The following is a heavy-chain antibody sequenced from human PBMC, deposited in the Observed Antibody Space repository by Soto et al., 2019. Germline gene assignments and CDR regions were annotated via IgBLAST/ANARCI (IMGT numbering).Heavy chain of an antibody. J-gene: IGHJ5*02. V-gene: IGHV4-59*01. D-gene: IGHD3-22*01. Sequence: SETLSLTCSVSGGPITGYYWSWIRQPPGEGLEWIGYIYYSGSTTYNPSLKSRVTMSVDTSKNQFSLKLRSVTAADTAVYYCARDHSSGYYLNWFDPWGQGTLVTVSS. CDR1: GGPITGYY. CDR2: IYYSGST. CDR3: ARDHSSGYYLNWFDP.